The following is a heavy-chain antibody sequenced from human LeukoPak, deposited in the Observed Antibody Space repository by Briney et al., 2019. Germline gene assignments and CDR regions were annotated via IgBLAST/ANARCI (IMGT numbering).Heavy chain of an antibody. CDR1: GGTFNSNA. CDR2: IIPMFATP. D-gene: IGHD3-22*01. J-gene: IGHJ6*02. V-gene: IGHV1-69*06. Sequence: SVKVSCKASGGTFNSNAVAWVRQAPGQGLEWMGGIIPMFATPNYAQKFQGRVTITADKSTSTAYMELSSLRSEDTAVYYCAREDTIVVDYGMDVWGQGTTVTVSS. CDR3: AREDTIVVDYGMDV.